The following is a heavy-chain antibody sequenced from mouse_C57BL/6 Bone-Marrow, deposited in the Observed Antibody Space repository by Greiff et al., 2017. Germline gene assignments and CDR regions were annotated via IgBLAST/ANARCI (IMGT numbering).Heavy chain of an antibody. Sequence: QVQLQQPGAELVKPGASVKMSCKASGYTFTSYWITWVKQRPGQGLEWIGDIYPGRGSTNYNEKFKGKATLTVATSSSTAYMQLSSLTSEDSAVYYCGRQDCCGSRVFADWGQGTLVTVSA. V-gene: IGHV1-55*01. D-gene: IGHD1-1*01. CDR3: GRQDCCGSRVFAD. J-gene: IGHJ3*01. CDR1: GYTFTSYW. CDR2: IYPGRGST.